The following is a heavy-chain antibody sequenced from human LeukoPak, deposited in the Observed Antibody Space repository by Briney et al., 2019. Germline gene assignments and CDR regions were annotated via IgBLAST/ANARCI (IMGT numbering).Heavy chain of an antibody. CDR2: SLYDGSNK. V-gene: IGHV3-33*05. D-gene: IGHD4-17*01. CDR1: GFTFSSNG. Sequence: RTGGSLTLSCAAPGFTFSSNGRHWVRQAQGKGLERVAFSLYDGSNKNYGDCVNGRSTISRDNSKNTVYLQMNSLRAEDTAVYYCAREHGYGDYAYMDVWGKGTTVTISS. CDR3: AREHGYGDYAYMDV. J-gene: IGHJ6*03.